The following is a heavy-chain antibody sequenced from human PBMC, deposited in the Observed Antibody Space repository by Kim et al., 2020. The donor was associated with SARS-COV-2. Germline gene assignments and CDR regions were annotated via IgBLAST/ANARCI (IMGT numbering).Heavy chain of an antibody. J-gene: IGHJ4*02. CDR3: AKDRQLLLYEGYFDF. V-gene: IGHV3-30*02. D-gene: IGHD2-2*02. Sequence: ADSMKGRFTISRDNSKTTLYLQMNSLRAEDTAVYYCAKDRQLLLYEGYFDFWGQGTLVTVSS.